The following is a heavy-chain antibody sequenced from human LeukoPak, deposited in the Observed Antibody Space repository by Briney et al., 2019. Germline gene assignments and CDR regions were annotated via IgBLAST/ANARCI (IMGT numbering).Heavy chain of an antibody. V-gene: IGHV4-59*05. CDR1: GDSFSSHY. CDR3: ARVDGGNTRTLDY. J-gene: IGHJ4*02. Sequence: SETLSLTCTVSGDSFSSHYWTWIRQPPGKGLEWIGSIYYSGSTYYNPSLKSRVTISVDTSKNQFSLKLSSVTAADTAVYYCARVDGGNTRTLDYWGQGTLVTVSS. CDR2: IYYSGST. D-gene: IGHD4-23*01.